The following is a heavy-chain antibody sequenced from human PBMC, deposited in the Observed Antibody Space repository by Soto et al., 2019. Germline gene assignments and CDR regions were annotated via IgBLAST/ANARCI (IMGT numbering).Heavy chain of an antibody. CDR3: ARGYYYDSSGYLGAFDY. CDR1: GGSISSYY. D-gene: IGHD3-22*01. Sequence: LSLTCTVSGGSISSYYWSWIRQPAGKGLEWIGRIYTSGSTNYNPSLKSRFTMSVDTSKNQFSLKLSSVTAADTAVYYCARGYYYDSSGYLGAFDYWGQGTLVTVSS. CDR2: IYTSGST. J-gene: IGHJ4*02. V-gene: IGHV4-4*07.